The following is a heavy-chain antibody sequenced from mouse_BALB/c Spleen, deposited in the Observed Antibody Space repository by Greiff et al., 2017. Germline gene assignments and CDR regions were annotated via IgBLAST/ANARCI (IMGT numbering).Heavy chain of an antibody. V-gene: IGHV1-87*01. D-gene: IGHD1-1*01. J-gene: IGHJ2*01. CDR2: IYPGDGDT. Sequence: VQLQQSGAELARPGASVKLSCKASGYTFTSYWMQWVKQRPGQGLEWIGAIYPGDGDTRYTQKFKGKATLTADKSSSTAYMQLSSLASEDSAVYYCARDYGSSPYYFDYWGQGTTLTVSS. CDR3: ARDYGSSPYYFDY. CDR1: GYTFTSYW.